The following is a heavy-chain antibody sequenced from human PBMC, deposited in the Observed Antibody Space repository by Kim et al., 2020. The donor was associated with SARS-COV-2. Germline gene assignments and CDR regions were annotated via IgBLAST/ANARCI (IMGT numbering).Heavy chain of an antibody. Sequence: GGSLRLSCAASGFTFSSYGMHWVRQAPGKGLEWVAIISYDGSNKYYADSVKGRFTISRDNSKSTLSLQMSSLRAEDTAVYYCATTYDRTGKRGNFDYWG. CDR2: ISYDGSNK. CDR3: ATTYDRTGKRGNFDY. J-gene: IGHJ4*01. CDR1: GFTFSSYG. V-gene: IGHV3-30*03. D-gene: IGHD7-27*01.